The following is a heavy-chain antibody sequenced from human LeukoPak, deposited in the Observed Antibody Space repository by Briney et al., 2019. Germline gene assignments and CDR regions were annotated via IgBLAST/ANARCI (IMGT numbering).Heavy chain of an antibody. CDR1: GFTFSSYS. J-gene: IGHJ5*02. CDR3: ARDRRPGSGSYWFDP. V-gene: IGHV3-48*04. D-gene: IGHD1-26*01. CDR2: ISSSSSTI. Sequence: GGSLRLSCAASGFTFSSYSMNWVRQAPGKGLEWVSYISSSSSTIYYADSVKSRFTISRDNAKNSLYLQMNSLRAEDTAVYYCARDRRPGSGSYWFDPWGQGTLVTVSS.